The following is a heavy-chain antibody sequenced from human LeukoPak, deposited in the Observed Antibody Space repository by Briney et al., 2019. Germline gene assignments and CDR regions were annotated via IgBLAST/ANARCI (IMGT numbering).Heavy chain of an antibody. J-gene: IGHJ5*02. CDR2: IVLGAGNT. CDR1: GFTFPNSA. D-gene: IGHD3-3*01. Sequence: GASVKVSCKASGFTFPNSAMQWVRQARGQRLEWIGWIVLGAGNTVYSHKFHVRVTITRDISTNTAYMELDSLGSEDTAVYYCAAQRGASLHDFWSTRLFDPWGQGTLVTVSS. CDR3: AAQRGASLHDFWSTRLFDP. V-gene: IGHV1-58*02.